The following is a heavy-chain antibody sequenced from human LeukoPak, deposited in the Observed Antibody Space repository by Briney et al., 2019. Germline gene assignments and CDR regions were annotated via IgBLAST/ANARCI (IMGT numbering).Heavy chain of an antibody. CDR1: GGSISSYY. Sequence: SETLSLTCTVSGGSISSYYWSWIRQPPGKGLEGVGYIYATGSTNYNPSLKSRVTISVDTSKNQFSLNLRSVTAADTAVYYCARHGSVRSPLGPWGQGTLVTVSS. V-gene: IGHV4-4*09. CDR2: IYATGST. J-gene: IGHJ5*02. D-gene: IGHD3-10*01. CDR3: ARHGSVRSPLGP.